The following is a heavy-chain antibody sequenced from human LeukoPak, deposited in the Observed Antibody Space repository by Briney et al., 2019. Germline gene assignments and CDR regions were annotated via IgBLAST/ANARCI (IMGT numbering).Heavy chain of an antibody. CDR2: IYYSGST. CDR3: ARRGVTPNYYMDV. Sequence: SETLSLTCTVSGGSISSSSYYWGWIRQPPGKGLECIGSIYYSGSTYYNPSLKSRVTISVDTSKNQFSLKLSSVTAADTAVYYCARRGVTPNYYMDVWGKGTTVTVSS. D-gene: IGHD2-21*02. CDR1: GGSISSSSYY. V-gene: IGHV4-39*07. J-gene: IGHJ6*03.